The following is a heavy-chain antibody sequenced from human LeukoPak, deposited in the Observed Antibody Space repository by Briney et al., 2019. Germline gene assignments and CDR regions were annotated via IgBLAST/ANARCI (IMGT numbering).Heavy chain of an antibody. CDR1: GFTFSSYA. CDR3: AKEGRKTGNTYGYEFDS. V-gene: IGHV3-23*01. CDR2: VSSSGGST. J-gene: IGHJ4*02. Sequence: GGPLRLSCAASGFTFSSYAMSWVRQAPGKGLEWVSAVSSSGGSTNYADYVKGQFTISRDNSKNTVYLHMNNLRAEDTAVYYCAKEGRKTGNTYGYEFDSWGQGTLVTVSS. D-gene: IGHD5-18*01.